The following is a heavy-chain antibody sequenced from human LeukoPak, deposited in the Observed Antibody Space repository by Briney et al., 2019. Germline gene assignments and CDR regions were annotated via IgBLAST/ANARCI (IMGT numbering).Heavy chain of an antibody. J-gene: IGHJ4*02. CDR2: IYYTGST. Sequence: SETLSLTCTVSGGSLSSSSYYWGWIRQPPGKGLEWIGTIYYTGSTYYNPSLKSRVTISVDTSKNQFSLKLYSVTAADTAVYYCARGGDYGDYVFHYWGQGTLVTVSS. CDR3: ARGGDYGDYVFHY. CDR1: GGSLSSSSYY. D-gene: IGHD4-17*01. V-gene: IGHV4-39*07.